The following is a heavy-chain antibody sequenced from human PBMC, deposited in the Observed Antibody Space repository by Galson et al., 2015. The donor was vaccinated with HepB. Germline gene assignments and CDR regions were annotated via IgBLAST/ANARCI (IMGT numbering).Heavy chain of an antibody. Sequence: SLRLSCAASGFTFSSYGMHWVRQAPGKGLEWVAVISYDGSNKYYADSVKGRFTISRDNSKNTLYLQMNSLRAEDTAVYYCAKDGRVYYYDSSGYSDAFDIWGQGTMVTVSS. CDR3: AKDGRVYYYDSSGYSDAFDI. CDR2: ISYDGSNK. D-gene: IGHD3-22*01. CDR1: GFTFSSYG. V-gene: IGHV3-30*18. J-gene: IGHJ3*02.